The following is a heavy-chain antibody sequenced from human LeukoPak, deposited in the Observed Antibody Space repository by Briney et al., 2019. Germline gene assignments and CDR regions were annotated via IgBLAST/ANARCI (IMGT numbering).Heavy chain of an antibody. J-gene: IGHJ4*02. CDR3: AKDWKRDY. CDR1: GFTFSNYA. V-gene: IGHV3-23*01. Sequence: PGGSLRLSCAASGFTFSNYAMTWVRQAPGKGLEWVSAMSGSGGSTHYADSVKGRFTISRDNSKNTLYLQMNSLRAEDTAIYYCAKDWKRDYWGQGTLVTVSS. D-gene: IGHD1-1*01. CDR2: MSGSGGST.